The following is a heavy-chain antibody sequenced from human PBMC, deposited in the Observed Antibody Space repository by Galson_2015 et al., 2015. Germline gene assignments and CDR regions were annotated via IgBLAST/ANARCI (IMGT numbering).Heavy chain of an antibody. CDR1: GFTFDDYA. CDR3: AKGLPHRSCSGYYFGAFDV. D-gene: IGHD3-22*01. J-gene: IGHJ3*01. CDR2: ISWNTSNI. Sequence: SLRLSCAASGFTFDDYAMQWARQVPGKGLEWVSGISWNTSNIGYADSVKGRFTISRDNAKNSLYLQMNSLRAEDTAFYYCAKGLPHRSCSGYYFGAFDVWGQGTMVTVSS. V-gene: IGHV3-9*01.